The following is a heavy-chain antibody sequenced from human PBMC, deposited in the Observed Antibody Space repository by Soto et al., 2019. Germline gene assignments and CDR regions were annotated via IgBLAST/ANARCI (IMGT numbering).Heavy chain of an antibody. J-gene: IGHJ3*02. CDR2: IYTSGST. Sequence: SETLSRTCTVSGGSISSYYWSWIRQPAWKGLEWVGRIYTSGSTKYSPSLKSRVNMSVDKSKNQFSLKLSSVTAADTDVYYCARDETYYYDSSGYWKIDAFDIWGQATMVTVS. V-gene: IGHV4-4*07. CDR3: ARDETYYYDSSGYWKIDAFDI. CDR1: GGSISSYY. D-gene: IGHD3-22*01.